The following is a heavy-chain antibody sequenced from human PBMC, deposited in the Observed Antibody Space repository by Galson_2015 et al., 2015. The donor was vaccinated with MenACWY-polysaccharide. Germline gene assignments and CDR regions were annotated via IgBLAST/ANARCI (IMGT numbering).Heavy chain of an antibody. CDR3: ASTKAGTHYFEY. D-gene: IGHD6-19*01. Sequence: SVKVSCKASGYTFTSYDINWVRQSTGHGLQWMGWMNPNSGNTGYAQDFQGRVTMTRNTSISTAYMELNSLRSEDTAVYYCASTKAGTHYFEYWGQGTLLTVSS. V-gene: IGHV1-8*01. CDR1: GYTFTSYD. J-gene: IGHJ4*02. CDR2: MNPNSGNT.